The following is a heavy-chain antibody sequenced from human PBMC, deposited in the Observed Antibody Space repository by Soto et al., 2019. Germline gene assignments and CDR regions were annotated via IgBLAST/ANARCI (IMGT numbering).Heavy chain of an antibody. CDR1: GGSISSSSYY. CDR3: ARHLSGAAGPYFDY. J-gene: IGHJ4*02. V-gene: IGHV4-39*01. Sequence: SETLSLTCTVSGGSISSSSYYWGWIRQPPGKGLEWIGSIYYSGSTYYNPSLKSRVTISVDTSKNQFSLKLSSVTAADTAVNYCARHLSGAAGPYFDYWGQGTLVTVSS. CDR2: IYYSGST. D-gene: IGHD6-13*01.